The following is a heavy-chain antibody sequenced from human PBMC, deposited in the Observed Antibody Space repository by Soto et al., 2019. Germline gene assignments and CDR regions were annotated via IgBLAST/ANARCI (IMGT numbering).Heavy chain of an antibody. D-gene: IGHD3-3*01. CDR2: ISSRSSYI. J-gene: IGHJ3*01. Sequence: GGSLRLSCAASGFTFSSYSMNWVRQAPGKGLEWVSSISSRSSYIYYADSVKGRFTISRDNAKNSLYLQMNSLRAEDTAVYYCARDLDVNYDFWSGSSPSVWGQGTMVTVSS. V-gene: IGHV3-21*01. CDR1: GFTFSSYS. CDR3: ARDLDVNYDFWSGSSPSV.